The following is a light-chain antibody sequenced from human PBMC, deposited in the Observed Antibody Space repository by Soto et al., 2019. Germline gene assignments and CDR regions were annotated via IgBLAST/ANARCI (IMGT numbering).Light chain of an antibody. CDR1: QSLNNR. V-gene: IGKV1-5*01. CDR2: DAS. Sequence: DIQLTQSPSTLSASVGDRVTITCRASQSLNNRLAWYQQKPGKAPKLLIYDASTLESGVSSRFSGTGSETECTLTITDLQADDLATYFCHQYKTSSTFGQGTKVDI. J-gene: IGKJ1*01. CDR3: HQYKTSST.